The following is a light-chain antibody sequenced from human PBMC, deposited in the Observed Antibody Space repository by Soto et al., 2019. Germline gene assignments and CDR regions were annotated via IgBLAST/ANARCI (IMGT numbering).Light chain of an antibody. Sequence: EIVLTQSPGTLSLSPGERATLSCRASQSVSSYLAWYQQKPGQAPRLLIYDASNRATGIPARFSGSGSGTDFTLTISSLEPEDFAVYYCQQRSNWPITFGQGTRREIK. CDR2: DAS. CDR1: QSVSSY. V-gene: IGKV3-11*01. J-gene: IGKJ5*01. CDR3: QQRSNWPIT.